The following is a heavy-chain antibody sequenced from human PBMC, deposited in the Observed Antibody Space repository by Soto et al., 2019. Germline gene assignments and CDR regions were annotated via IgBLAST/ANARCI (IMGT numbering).Heavy chain of an antibody. CDR1: GGSISSGGYY. D-gene: IGHD2-21*02. J-gene: IGHJ4*02. CDR2: IYQSGTP. V-gene: IGHV4-31*03. CDR3: ARDLRLDS. Sequence: SETLSLTCTVSGGSISSGGYYWNWIRQYPGKGLEWIAYIYQSGTPYYNPSLKSRATISIDRSKNQFSLMLDSVAAADTAVYYCARDLRLDSWGPGTLVTVSS.